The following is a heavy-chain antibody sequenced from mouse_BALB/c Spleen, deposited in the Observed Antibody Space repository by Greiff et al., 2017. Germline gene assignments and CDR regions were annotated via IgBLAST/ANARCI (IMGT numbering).Heavy chain of an antibody. J-gene: IGHJ4*01. V-gene: IGHV5-17*02. CDR1: GFTFSSFG. CDR3: ARRGIYYAMDY. CDR2: ISSGSSTI. Sequence: EVMLVESGGGLVQPGGSRKLSCAASGFTFSSFGMHWVRQAPEKGLEWVAYISSGSSTIYYADTVKGRFTISRDNPKNTLFLQMTSRRSEDTAMYYCARRGIYYAMDYWGQGTSGTVSS.